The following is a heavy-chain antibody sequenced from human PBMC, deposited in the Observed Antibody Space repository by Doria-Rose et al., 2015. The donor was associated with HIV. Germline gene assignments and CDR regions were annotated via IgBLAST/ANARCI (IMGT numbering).Heavy chain of an antibody. D-gene: IGHD1-26*01. J-gene: IGHJ4*02. Sequence: QVQLQESGPGLVKPSETLSLTCSVSGGSISHYYSSWIRQPPGKGLEYIGDIFYTGSTSYSPSLKSRVSISIDTSKNKFSLRLSSVTAADTAVYYCARVLSGTYDYWGQGTLVTVSS. V-gene: IGHV4-59*01. CDR3: ARVLSGTYDY. CDR2: IFYTGST. CDR1: GGSISHYY.